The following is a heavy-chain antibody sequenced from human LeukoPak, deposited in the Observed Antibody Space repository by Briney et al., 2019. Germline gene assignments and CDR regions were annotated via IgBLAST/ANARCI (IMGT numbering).Heavy chain of an antibody. CDR2: ISGSGGST. CDR1: GFTFSSYA. V-gene: IGHV3-23*01. Sequence: TGGSLRLSCAASGFTFSSYAMSWVRQAPGKGLEWVSAISGSGGSTYYADSVKGRFTISRDNSKNTLYLQMNSLRAEDMAVYYCAKKSSSWYGEFDYWGQGTLVTVSS. CDR3: AKKSSSWYGEFDY. D-gene: IGHD6-13*01. J-gene: IGHJ4*02.